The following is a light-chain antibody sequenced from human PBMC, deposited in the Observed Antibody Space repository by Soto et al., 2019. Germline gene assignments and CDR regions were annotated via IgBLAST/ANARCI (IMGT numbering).Light chain of an antibody. J-gene: IGKJ5*01. CDR1: QSVSSSY. V-gene: IGKV3D-20*02. Sequence: EIVLTQSPGTLSLSRGERATLSCRASQSVSSSYLAWYQQKPGQAPRLLIYDASDRATGIPGRFSGSGSGTDFTLTISSLEPEDFAVYYCQQRSNWPITFGQGTRLEIK. CDR2: DAS. CDR3: QQRSNWPIT.